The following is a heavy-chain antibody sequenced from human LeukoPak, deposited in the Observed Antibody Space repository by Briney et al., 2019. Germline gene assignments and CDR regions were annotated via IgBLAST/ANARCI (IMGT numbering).Heavy chain of an antibody. Sequence: PSETLSLTCTVSGGSISSYYWSWIRQPPRKGLEWIGYIHYTGSTNYNPSLKSRVTISVDTSKNQISLKLSSVTAADTAVYYCARSSSGWFLNWFDPWGQGTLVTVSS. D-gene: IGHD6-19*01. CDR3: ARSSSGWFLNWFDP. CDR1: GGSISSYY. V-gene: IGHV4-59*01. CDR2: IHYTGST. J-gene: IGHJ5*02.